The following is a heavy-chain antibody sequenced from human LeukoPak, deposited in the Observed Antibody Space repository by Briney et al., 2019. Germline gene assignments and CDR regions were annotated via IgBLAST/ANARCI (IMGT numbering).Heavy chain of an antibody. CDR2: IYWNDDK. J-gene: IGHJ4*02. CDR3: AHRPSGQIEYSSSSFDY. D-gene: IGHD6-6*01. V-gene: IGHV2-5*01. Sequence: SGPTLVNPTQTLTLTCTFSGFSLSTSGVGVGWIRQPPGKALEWLALIYWNDDKRYSPSLKSGLTITKDTSKNQVVLTMTNMDPVDTATYYCAHRPSGQIEYSSSSFDYWGQGTLVTVYS. CDR1: GFSLSTSGVG.